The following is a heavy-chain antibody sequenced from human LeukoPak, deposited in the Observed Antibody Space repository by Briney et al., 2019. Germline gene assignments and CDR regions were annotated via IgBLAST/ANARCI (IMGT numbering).Heavy chain of an antibody. Sequence: PGGSLRLSCSSSGFSFSGYWMSWVRQAPGKGLEWVANIKQDGSEKYYADSVRGRFTISRDNAKSSLYLQMNSLRAEDTAVYYCARGPAVADFYQYYYMDVWGKGTTVSVSS. D-gene: IGHD6-19*01. CDR1: GFSFSGYW. CDR2: IKQDGSEK. J-gene: IGHJ6*03. CDR3: ARGPAVADFYQYYYMDV. V-gene: IGHV3-7*01.